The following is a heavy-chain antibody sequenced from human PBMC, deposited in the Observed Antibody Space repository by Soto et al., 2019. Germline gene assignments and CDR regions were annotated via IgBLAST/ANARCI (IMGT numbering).Heavy chain of an antibody. CDR2: ISGSGGST. CDR3: AKDVVRGLAGRITIFGVVTGIDY. D-gene: IGHD3-3*01. J-gene: IGHJ4*02. Sequence: EVQLLESGGGLVQPGGSLRLSCAASGFTFSSYAMSWVRQAPGKGLEWVSAISGSGGSTYYADSVKGRFTISRDNSRNALYLKMNIMRAEDTAVYYCAKDVVRGLAGRITIFGVVTGIDYWGQGTLVTVSS. V-gene: IGHV3-23*01. CDR1: GFTFSSYA.